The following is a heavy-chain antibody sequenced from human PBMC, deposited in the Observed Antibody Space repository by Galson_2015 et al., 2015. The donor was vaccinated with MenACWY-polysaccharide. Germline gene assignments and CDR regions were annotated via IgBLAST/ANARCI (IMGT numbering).Heavy chain of an antibody. Sequence: SLRLSCAASGFTFSSYAMNWVRQAPGKGLEWVSAISDGAGRTYYADSVKGRFPISRVNSRNTLYLQMNSLRAEDTAVYYCAKAHIAARPDRRMVYYYYMDVWGKGTTVTVSS. J-gene: IGHJ6*03. CDR2: ISDGAGRT. CDR3: AKAHIAARPDRRMVYYYYMDV. D-gene: IGHD6-6*01. CDR1: GFTFSSYA. V-gene: IGHV3-23*01.